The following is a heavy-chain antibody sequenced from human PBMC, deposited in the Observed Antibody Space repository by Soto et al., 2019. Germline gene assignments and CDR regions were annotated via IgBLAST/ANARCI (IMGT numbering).Heavy chain of an antibody. J-gene: IGHJ4*01. Sequence: SETLSLTCTVSGGSISSSSYYWGWIRQPPGKGLEWIGTIYYHGNTYSNPSLKSRVTISVDTSNNQLSLKLRSVTAADTAVYYCARHDGFSSGWIFDYWGHGTLVTVSS. CDR2: IYYHGNT. CDR1: GGSISSSSYY. D-gene: IGHD6-19*01. CDR3: ARHDGFSSGWIFDY. V-gene: IGHV4-39*01.